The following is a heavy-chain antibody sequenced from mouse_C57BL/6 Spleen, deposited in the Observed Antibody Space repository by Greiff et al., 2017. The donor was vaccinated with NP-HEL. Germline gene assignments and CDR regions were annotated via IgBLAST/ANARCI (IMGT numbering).Heavy chain of an antibody. J-gene: IGHJ4*01. CDR3: ARGSGIHYYGSSYDAMDD. CDR2: IDPEDGET. CDR1: GFNITDYY. D-gene: IGHD1-1*01. Sequence: VQLQQSGAELVKPGASVKLSCTASGFNITDYYMHWVKQRTEQGLEWIGRIDPEDGETKYAAKFQGKATITADTSSNTAYLQLSSLTSEDTAVYCCARGSGIHYYGSSYDAMDDWGQGTSVTVSS. V-gene: IGHV14-2*01.